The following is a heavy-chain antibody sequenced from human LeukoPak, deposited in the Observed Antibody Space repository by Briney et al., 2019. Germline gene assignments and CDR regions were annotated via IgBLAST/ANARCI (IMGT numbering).Heavy chain of an antibody. Sequence: ASVKVSCKASGYTFTSYGISWVRQAPGQGLEWMGWICAYNGNTNYAQKLQGRVTMTTDTSTSTAYMELRSLRSDDTAVYYCARSTLWFGELSSLDYWGQGTLVTVSS. CDR3: ARSTLWFGELSSLDY. CDR1: GYTFTSYG. D-gene: IGHD3-10*01. J-gene: IGHJ4*02. CDR2: ICAYNGNT. V-gene: IGHV1-18*01.